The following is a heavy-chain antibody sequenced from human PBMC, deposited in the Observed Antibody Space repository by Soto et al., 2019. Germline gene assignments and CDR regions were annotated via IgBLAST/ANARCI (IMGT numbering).Heavy chain of an antibody. D-gene: IGHD3-10*01. J-gene: IGHJ3*01. CDR1: GGSISSYY. Sequence: SEALSLTCTVSGGSISSYYWSWIRQPPGKGLEWIGYIYYSGSTNYNPSLKSRVTISVDTSKNQFSLKLSSVTAADTAVYYCARVWGVSFDFWGQGTMVTVSS. CDR2: IYYSGST. CDR3: ARVWGVSFDF. V-gene: IGHV4-59*01.